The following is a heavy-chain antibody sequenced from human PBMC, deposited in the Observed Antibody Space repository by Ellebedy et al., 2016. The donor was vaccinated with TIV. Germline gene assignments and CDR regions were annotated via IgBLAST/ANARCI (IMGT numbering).Heavy chain of an antibody. CDR2: IYYSGST. CDR1: GGPISSYY. Sequence: MPSEPLSLTCTVSGGPISSYYWSWIRQPPGKGLEWIGYIYYSGSTNYNPSLKSRVTISVDTSKNQFSLKLSSVTAADTAVYYCARDRGVYYDSSGYAFDIWGQGTMVTVSS. CDR3: ARDRGVYYDSSGYAFDI. D-gene: IGHD3-22*01. V-gene: IGHV4-59*01. J-gene: IGHJ3*02.